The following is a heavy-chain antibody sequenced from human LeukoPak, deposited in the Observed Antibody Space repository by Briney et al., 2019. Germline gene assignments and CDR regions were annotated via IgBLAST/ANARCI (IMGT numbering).Heavy chain of an antibody. CDR2: ISAKDGDT. V-gene: IGHV1-18*01. Sequence: ASVKVSCKASGYTFTSYGISWVRQAPGQGLEWMGWISAKDGDTKYAQKVQGRVTMTTDTSTTTAHMELRSLTSDDTGVYYCARVDYGGNWGRTRYFDVWGRGTLVTVSS. D-gene: IGHD4-23*01. CDR3: ARVDYGGNWGRTRYFDV. CDR1: GYTFTSYG. J-gene: IGHJ2*01.